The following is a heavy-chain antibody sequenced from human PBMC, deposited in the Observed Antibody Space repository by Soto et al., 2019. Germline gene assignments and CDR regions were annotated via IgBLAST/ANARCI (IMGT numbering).Heavy chain of an antibody. J-gene: IGHJ5*02. CDR3: ATFRHRYCSSTSCYTKGWFDP. V-gene: IGHV5-51*01. D-gene: IGHD2-2*02. Sequence: EVQLVQSGAEVKKPGESLKISCKGSGYSFTSYWIGWVRQMPGKGLEWMGIIYPGDSDTRYSPSFQGQVTISADKSISTAYLQGSSLKASDTAMYYCATFRHRYCSSTSCYTKGWFDPWGQGTLVTVSS. CDR1: GYSFTSYW. CDR2: IYPGDSDT.